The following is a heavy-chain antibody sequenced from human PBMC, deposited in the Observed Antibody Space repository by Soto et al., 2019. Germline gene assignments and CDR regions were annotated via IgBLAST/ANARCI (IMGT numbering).Heavy chain of an antibody. Sequence: LTLSCGACGVSFSSTYMNCVRQAPGRGLEWVGRIKSKAVAETTDYSAPVKGRFALSRDDSKNTVSLQMNSLKIEDTAIYYCTTDNYRSSTCYLNYWGQGALVTVSS. V-gene: IGHV3-15*07. D-gene: IGHD3-16*02. CDR3: TTDNYRSSTCYLNY. CDR2: IKSKAVAETT. CDR1: GVSFSSTY. J-gene: IGHJ4*02.